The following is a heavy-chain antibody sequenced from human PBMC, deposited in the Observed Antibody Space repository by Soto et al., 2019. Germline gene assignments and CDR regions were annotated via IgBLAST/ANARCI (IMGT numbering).Heavy chain of an antibody. CDR3: ARDYYCTGTSCLDVFDI. Sequence: QVLLVQSGAEVKKPGASVNVSCKASGYTLNNYGVTWVRQAPGQGLEWMGWSVAYRNHTHSAQKFQGRLTMTTDTSTSTAYMELRSLESDDTAVYYCARDYYCTGTSCLDVFDIWGQGTMVTVSS. D-gene: IGHD2-8*02. CDR1: GYTLNNYG. J-gene: IGHJ3*02. CDR2: SVAYRNHT. V-gene: IGHV1-18*01.